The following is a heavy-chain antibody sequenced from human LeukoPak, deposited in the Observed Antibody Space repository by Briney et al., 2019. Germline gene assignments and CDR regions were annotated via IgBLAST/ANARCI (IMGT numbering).Heavy chain of an antibody. J-gene: IGHJ4*02. CDR1: GFTFSSYG. Sequence: QSGGSLRLSCAASGFTFSSYGFHWVRQAPGKGVEWEAVMWSDGSYKYYADSVKGRFTISRDDSKNTLYLQMNSLRAEDTAVYYCARDLSLQLFDYWGQGTLVTVFS. D-gene: IGHD5-24*01. CDR2: MWSDGSYK. V-gene: IGHV3-33*01. CDR3: ARDLSLQLFDY.